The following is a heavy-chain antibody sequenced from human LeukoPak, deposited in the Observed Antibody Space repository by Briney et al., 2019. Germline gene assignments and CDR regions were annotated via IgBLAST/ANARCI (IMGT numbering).Heavy chain of an antibody. CDR1: GFTFRSHA. CDR3: ARGLEYYGMDV. Sequence: GGSLRLSCVGSGFTFRSHAMSWVRQAPEKGLEFVSGIYENGGTTYYADSVKGRFSISRDNSKNTLYLQMNSLRAEDTAVYYCARGLEYYGMDVWGQGTTVTVSS. J-gene: IGHJ6*02. V-gene: IGHV3-23*01. D-gene: IGHD3-3*01. CDR2: IYENGGTT.